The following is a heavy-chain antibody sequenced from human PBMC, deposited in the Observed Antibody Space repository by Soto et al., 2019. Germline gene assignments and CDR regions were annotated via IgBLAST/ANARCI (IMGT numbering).Heavy chain of an antibody. Sequence: QVQLVQSGAEVKKPGSSVKVSCKASGGTFSSYAISWVRQAPGQGLEWMGGIITISGTANYAQKFQGRVTITADESTSRAYMELSSLRSEDTAVYYCARSQGSSTSLENYYYYYYGMDVWGQGTTFTVSS. J-gene: IGHJ6*02. CDR1: GGTFSSYA. CDR3: ARSQGSSTSLENYYYYYYGMDV. D-gene: IGHD2-2*01. CDR2: IITISGTA. V-gene: IGHV1-69*01.